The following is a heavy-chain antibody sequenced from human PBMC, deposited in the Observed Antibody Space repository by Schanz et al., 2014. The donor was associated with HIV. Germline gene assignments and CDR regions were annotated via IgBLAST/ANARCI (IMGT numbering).Heavy chain of an antibody. CDR1: GFTFRGRW. CDR2: ISADGSSA. D-gene: IGHD4-4*01. CDR3: ARGWRENSFDH. J-gene: IGHJ4*02. Sequence: DVNLVESGGGLVQPGGSLRLSCVDSGFTFRGRWMHWVRQAPGKGLMWVSRISADGSSAYYADSVKGRFTISRDNAKNSLFLQMTSLGDDDTAVYYCARGWRENSFDHWGQGTLVTVSS. V-gene: IGHV3-74*01.